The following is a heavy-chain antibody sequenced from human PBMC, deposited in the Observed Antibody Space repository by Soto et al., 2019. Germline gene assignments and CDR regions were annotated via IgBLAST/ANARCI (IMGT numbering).Heavy chain of an antibody. V-gene: IGHV1-69*13. J-gene: IGHJ6*02. D-gene: IGHD2-15*01. CDR1: GGTFSSYA. Sequence: SVKVSCKASGGTFSSYAISWVRQAPGQGLEWMGGIIPMFGTANYAQKFQGRVTITADESTSTAHMELSSLRSEDTAVYYCAXAPRQLLLLHYYYGMDVWGQGTTVTVSS. CDR3: AXAPRQLLLLHYYYGMDV. CDR2: IIPMFGTA.